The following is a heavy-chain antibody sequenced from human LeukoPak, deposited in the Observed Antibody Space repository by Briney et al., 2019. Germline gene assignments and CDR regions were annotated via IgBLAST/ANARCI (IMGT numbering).Heavy chain of an antibody. CDR2: ISGSGGNT. CDR3: APKVVGSTPFDY. D-gene: IGHD2-15*01. Sequence: GGSLRLSCAASGFTFSSYAMNWVRQAPGKGLEWVSSISGSGGNTYYADSVKGRFTISRDNSKNTLYLQMDRLRAEDTAVYYCAPKVVGSTPFDYWGQGTLVTVSS. J-gene: IGHJ4*02. V-gene: IGHV3-23*01. CDR1: GFTFSSYA.